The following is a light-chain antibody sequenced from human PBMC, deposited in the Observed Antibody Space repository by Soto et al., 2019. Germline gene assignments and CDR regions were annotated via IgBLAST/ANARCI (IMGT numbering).Light chain of an antibody. CDR3: SSHTSNSTVV. V-gene: IGLV2-18*02. CDR1: SSDVGSYNR. CDR2: KVS. Sequence: QSALTQPPSVSGSPGQSVTISCTGTSSDVGSYNRVSWYQQPPGTAPKLIIYKVSNRPSGVPDRFSGSKSGNTASLTISGLQAEDEADYYCSSHTSNSTVVFGGGTKLTVL. J-gene: IGLJ2*01.